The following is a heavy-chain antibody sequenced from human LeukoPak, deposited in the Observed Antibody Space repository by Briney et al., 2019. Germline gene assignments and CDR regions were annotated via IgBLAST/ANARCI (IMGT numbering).Heavy chain of an antibody. CDR2: INHSGST. CDR3: ARGRGYSSSWRLNWFDP. J-gene: IGHJ5*02. Sequence: PSETLSLTCAVYGGSSSGYYWSWIRQPPGKGLEWIGEINHSGSTNYNPSLKSRVTISVDTSKNQFSLKLSSVTAADTAVYYCARGRGYSSSWRLNWFDPWGQGTLVTVSS. CDR1: GGSSSGYY. D-gene: IGHD6-13*01. V-gene: IGHV4-34*01.